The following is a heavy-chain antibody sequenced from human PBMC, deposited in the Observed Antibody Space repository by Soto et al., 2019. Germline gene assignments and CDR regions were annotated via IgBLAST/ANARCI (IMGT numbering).Heavy chain of an antibody. Sequence: EVQLVESGGGLVQPGRSLRLSCAASGFTFDDYAMHWVRQAPGKGLEWVSGISWNSGSIGYADSVKGRFTISRDNSKNTLYLQMNSLRPEDTAVYHCARDQGGTTLYYHGMDVWGQGTTVTVSS. CDR3: ARDQGGTTLYYHGMDV. D-gene: IGHD1-7*01. CDR1: GFTFDDYA. J-gene: IGHJ6*02. CDR2: ISWNSGSI. V-gene: IGHV3-9*01.